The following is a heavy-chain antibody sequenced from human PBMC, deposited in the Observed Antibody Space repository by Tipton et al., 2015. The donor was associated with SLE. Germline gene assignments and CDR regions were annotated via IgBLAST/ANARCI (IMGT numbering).Heavy chain of an antibody. CDR1: GGSFSGYY. Sequence: TLSLTCAVYGGSFSGYYWSWIRQPPGKGLEWIGEINHSGSTNYNPSLKSRVTISVDTSKNQFSLKLSSVTAADTAVYYCARDPGYSYGSHAFDIWGQGTMVTVSS. D-gene: IGHD5-18*01. CDR2: INHSGST. V-gene: IGHV4-34*01. J-gene: IGHJ3*02. CDR3: ARDPGYSYGSHAFDI.